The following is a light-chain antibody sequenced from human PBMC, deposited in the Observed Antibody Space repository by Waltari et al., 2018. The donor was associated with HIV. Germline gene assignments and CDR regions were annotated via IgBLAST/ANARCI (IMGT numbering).Light chain of an antibody. CDR1: QSVSSN. J-gene: IGKJ4*01. CDR2: GAS. Sequence: EIVIRKSQATLSVFQGAGATFPCRASQSVSSNLAWYQQKPGQAPRPLIYGASTRATGIPARFSGSGSGTEFTLTISSLQSEDFAVYYCQQYYNWPPLTFGGGTKVEI. V-gene: IGKV3-15*01. CDR3: QQYYNWPPLT.